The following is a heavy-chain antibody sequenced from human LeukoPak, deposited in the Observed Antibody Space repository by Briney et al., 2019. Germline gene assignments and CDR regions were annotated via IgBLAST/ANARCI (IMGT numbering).Heavy chain of an antibody. Sequence: GGSLRLSCAASVFTFSSYAMSWVRQAPGKGLEWVSAISGSGGSTYYADSVKGRFTISRDNSKNTLYLQMNSLRAEDTAVYYCAKALDYDSSGSDYWGQGTLVTVSS. J-gene: IGHJ4*02. D-gene: IGHD3-22*01. CDR1: VFTFSSYA. V-gene: IGHV3-23*01. CDR3: AKALDYDSSGSDY. CDR2: ISGSGGST.